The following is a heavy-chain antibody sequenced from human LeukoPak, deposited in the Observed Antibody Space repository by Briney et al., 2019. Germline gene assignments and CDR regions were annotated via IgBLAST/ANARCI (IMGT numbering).Heavy chain of an antibody. CDR1: GGSFSGYY. D-gene: IGHD5-18*01. J-gene: IGHJ4*02. Sequence: SETLSLTCAVYGGSFSGYYWSWIRQPPGKGLEWIGEINHSGSTNYNPSLKSRVTISVDTSKNQFSLKLSSVTAADTAIYFCARASETAMVTLWGQGTLVTVSS. CDR2: INHSGST. V-gene: IGHV4-34*01. CDR3: ARASETAMVTL.